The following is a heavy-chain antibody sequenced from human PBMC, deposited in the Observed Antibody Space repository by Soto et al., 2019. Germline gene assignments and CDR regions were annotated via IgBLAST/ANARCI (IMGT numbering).Heavy chain of an antibody. CDR1: GGSISSGGYY. V-gene: IGHV4-31*03. J-gene: IGHJ3*02. CDR2: IYYSGST. Sequence: PSETLSLTCTVSGGSISSGGYYWSWIRQHPGKGLEWIGYIYYSGSTYYNPSLKSRVTISVDTSKNQFSLKLSSVTAADTAVYYCATAGSLITFGGVIAINDAFDIWGQGTMVTVSS. CDR3: ATAGSLITFGGVIAINDAFDI. D-gene: IGHD3-16*02.